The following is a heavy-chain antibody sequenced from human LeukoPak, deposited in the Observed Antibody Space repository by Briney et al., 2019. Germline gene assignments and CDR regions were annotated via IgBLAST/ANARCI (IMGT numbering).Heavy chain of an antibody. D-gene: IGHD3-10*01. V-gene: IGHV3-7*01. CDR2: IKQDGSEK. CDR3: ARDTYYYGSGSYYRGYYFDY. J-gene: IGHJ4*02. CDR1: GFTFSSYW. Sequence: GGSLRLSCAASGFTFSSYWMSWVRQAPGKGLEWVANIKQDGSEKYYVDSVKGRFTISRDTAKNSLYLQMNSLRAEDTAVYYCARDTYYYGSGSYYRGYYFDYWGQGTLVTVSS.